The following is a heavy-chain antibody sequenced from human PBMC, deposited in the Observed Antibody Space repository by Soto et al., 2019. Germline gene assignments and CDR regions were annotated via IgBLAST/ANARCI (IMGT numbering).Heavy chain of an antibody. D-gene: IGHD3-16*01. V-gene: IGHV3-30-3*01. CDR3: ARDLGHSLLIGAEDAFDI. CDR1: GFTFSSYA. Sequence: GGSLRLSCAASGFTFSSYAMHWVRQAPGKGLEWVAVISYDGSNKYYADSVKGRFTISRDNSKNTLYLQMNSLRAEDTAVYYCARDLGHSLLIGAEDAFDIWGQGTMVTVSS. CDR2: ISYDGSNK. J-gene: IGHJ3*02.